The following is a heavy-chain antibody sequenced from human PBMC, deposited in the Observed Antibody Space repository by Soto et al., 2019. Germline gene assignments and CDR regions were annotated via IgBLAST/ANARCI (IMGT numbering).Heavy chain of an antibody. Sequence: QVQLVQSGAEVKKPGSSVKVSCKASGGTFSSYAIIWVRQAPGQGLEWRGGIIPIFGTANYAQKFQGRVTITADQSTSTAYMELSSLRSEDTAVYYCARGITMLRLEYFQHWGRGTLVTVSS. D-gene: IGHD3-10*01. V-gene: IGHV1-69*01. CDR1: GGTFSSYA. CDR3: ARGITMLRLEYFQH. CDR2: IIPIFGTA. J-gene: IGHJ1*01.